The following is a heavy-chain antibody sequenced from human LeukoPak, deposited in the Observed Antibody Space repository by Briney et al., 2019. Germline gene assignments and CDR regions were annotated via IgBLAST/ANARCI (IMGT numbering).Heavy chain of an antibody. CDR1: GGSVSSGSYY. J-gene: IGHJ6*02. CDR2: IYYSGST. D-gene: IGHD3-3*01. V-gene: IGHV4-61*01. CDR3: AREREYYDFWSGYWVDYYYGMDV. Sequence: SETLSLTCTVSGGSVSSGSYYWSWIRQPPGKGLEWIGYIYYSGSTNYNPSLKSRVTISVDTSKNQFSLKLSSVTAADTAVCYCAREREYYDFWSGYWVDYYYGMDVWGQGTTVTVSS.